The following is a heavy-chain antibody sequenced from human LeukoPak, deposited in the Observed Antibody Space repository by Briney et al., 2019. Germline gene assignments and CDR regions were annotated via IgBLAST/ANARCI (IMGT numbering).Heavy chain of an antibody. V-gene: IGHV3-30*04. D-gene: IGHD2-21*01. Sequence: GGSLRLSCAASGFTFSSYAMHWVRQAPGKGLEWVAVISYDGSNKHYADSVRGRFTISRDNAKNSLYLQMNSLRAEDTAVYYCARGDLVVSLEGPIDYWGQGTLVTVSS. CDR2: ISYDGSNK. CDR3: ARGDLVVSLEGPIDY. CDR1: GFTFSSYA. J-gene: IGHJ4*02.